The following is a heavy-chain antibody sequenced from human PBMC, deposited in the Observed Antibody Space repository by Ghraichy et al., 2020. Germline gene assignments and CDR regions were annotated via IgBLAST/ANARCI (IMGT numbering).Heavy chain of an antibody. Sequence: ESLNISCTVSGGSISSSSYYWGWIRQPPGKGLEWIGSIYYSGSTYYNPSLKSRVTISVDTSKNQFSLKLSSVTAADTAVYYCARHHRSAPYSSSWYGVSDHYGMDVWGQGTTVTVSS. CDR1: GGSISSSSYY. D-gene: IGHD6-13*01. V-gene: IGHV4-39*01. J-gene: IGHJ6*02. CDR3: ARHHRSAPYSSSWYGVSDHYGMDV. CDR2: IYYSGST.